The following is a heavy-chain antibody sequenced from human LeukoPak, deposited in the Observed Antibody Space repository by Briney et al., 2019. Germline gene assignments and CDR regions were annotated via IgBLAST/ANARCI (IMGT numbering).Heavy chain of an antibody. D-gene: IGHD3-3*01. Sequence: SGTLSLTCTVSGGSISTFYWSWIRQRPGKGLEWIGYIYYCGTTNYNPSLKSRVTISVDMSKSRFSLTLSSVTAADTALYYCARHGPLYDIWSAQFFFDYWGQGTLVAVCS. CDR2: IYYCGTT. CDR3: ARHGPLYDIWSAQFFFDY. J-gene: IGHJ4*02. V-gene: IGHV4-59*08. CDR1: GGSISTFY.